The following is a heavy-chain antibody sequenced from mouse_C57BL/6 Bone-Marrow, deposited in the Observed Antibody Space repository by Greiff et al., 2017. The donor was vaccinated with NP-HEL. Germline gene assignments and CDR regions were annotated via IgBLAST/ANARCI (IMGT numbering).Heavy chain of an antibody. J-gene: IGHJ1*03. V-gene: IGHV5-9-1*02. Sequence: VKLMESGEGLVKPGGSLKLSCAASGFTFSSYAMSWVRQTPEKRLEWVAYISSGCDYIYYADTVKGRFTISSDNARNTLYLQMSSLKSEDTAMYYCTREEDYYGSSLWYFDVWGTGTTVTVSS. D-gene: IGHD1-1*01. CDR3: TREEDYYGSSLWYFDV. CDR1: GFTFSSYA. CDR2: ISSGCDYI.